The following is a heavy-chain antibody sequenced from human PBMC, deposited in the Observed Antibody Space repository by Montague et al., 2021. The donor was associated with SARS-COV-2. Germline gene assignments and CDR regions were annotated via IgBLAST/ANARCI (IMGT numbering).Heavy chain of an antibody. D-gene: IGHD2-15*01. V-gene: IGHV3-21*01. Sequence: SLRLSCSASGFTFSSFSMSWVRQAPGKGLEWVAIIGSSSSYIYYXDSVKGRFTISRDNAKNSLYLQMNSLRGDDTAIYYCAREAAPQYCAGGSCYQPEDFWGQGTQVTVSS. CDR2: IGSSSSYI. CDR1: GFTFSSFS. J-gene: IGHJ4*02. CDR3: AREAAPQYCAGGSCYQPEDF.